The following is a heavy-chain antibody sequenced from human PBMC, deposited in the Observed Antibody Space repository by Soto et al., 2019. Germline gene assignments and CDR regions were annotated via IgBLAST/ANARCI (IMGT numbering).Heavy chain of an antibody. CDR1: GFTFSSYA. D-gene: IGHD5-12*01. Sequence: GGSLRLSCAGSGFTFSSYAMHWVRQAPGKGLEYVSSISINGGSTYYADSVKGRFTISRDNSKDTLYLQMGSLRAEDMAVYYCARSGGYDRRYFYGVDVWGQGTTVTVSS. CDR2: ISINGGST. CDR3: ARSGGYDRRYFYGVDV. J-gene: IGHJ6*02. V-gene: IGHV3-64*02.